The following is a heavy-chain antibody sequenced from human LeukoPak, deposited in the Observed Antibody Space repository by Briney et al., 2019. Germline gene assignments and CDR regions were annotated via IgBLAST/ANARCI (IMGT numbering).Heavy chain of an antibody. Sequence: PSETLSPTCTVSGGSIGSTSYYWAWIRQPPGKGLEWIGSIYYSGSTYHNPSLKSRVTISVDTSKNQFSLKLSSVTAADTAVYYCAGHLGNNYENWFDPWGQGTLVTVSS. D-gene: IGHD4-11*01. CDR1: GGSIGSTSYY. CDR3: AGHLGNNYENWFDP. J-gene: IGHJ5*02. V-gene: IGHV4-39*01. CDR2: IYYSGST.